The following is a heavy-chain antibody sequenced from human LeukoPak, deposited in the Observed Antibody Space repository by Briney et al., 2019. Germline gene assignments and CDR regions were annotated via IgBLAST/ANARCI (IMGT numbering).Heavy chain of an antibody. CDR1: GFTFSSYA. J-gene: IGHJ4*02. Sequence: GRSLRLSCAASGFTFSSYAMHWVRQAPGKGLEWVAVISYDGSNKYYADSVKGRFTISRDNSKNTLYLQMNSLRAEDTAVYYYARGTLWFGLGHLDYWGQGTLVTVSS. CDR3: ARGTLWFGLGHLDY. CDR2: ISYDGSNK. V-gene: IGHV3-30*04. D-gene: IGHD3-10*01.